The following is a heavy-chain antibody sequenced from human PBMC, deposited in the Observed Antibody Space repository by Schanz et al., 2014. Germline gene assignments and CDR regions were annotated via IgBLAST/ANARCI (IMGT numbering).Heavy chain of an antibody. CDR1: GFTFSNYW. CDR2: IRQEGSEK. Sequence: EVQLVESGGGLVQPGESLRVSCAASGFTFSNYWMSWVRQAPGKGLEWVANIRQEGSEKYYVDSVKGRFIISRDSSKNTLFLQMNSLRAEDTAVYFCARDGGRDGYNLAFDVWGQGTLVTVSS. J-gene: IGHJ3*01. V-gene: IGHV3-7*03. CDR3: ARDGGRDGYNLAFDV. D-gene: IGHD5-12*01.